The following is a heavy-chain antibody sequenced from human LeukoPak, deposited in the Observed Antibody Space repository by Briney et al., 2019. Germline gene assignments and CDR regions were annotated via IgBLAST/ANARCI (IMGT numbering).Heavy chain of an antibody. CDR1: GFTFSSYG. CDR3: AKGRITMSDAFDI. D-gene: IGHD3-22*01. J-gene: IGHJ3*02. CDR2: ISYDGSNK. V-gene: IGHV3-30*18. Sequence: PGESLRLSCAASGFTFSSYGMHWVRQAPGKGLEWVAVISYDGSNKYYADSVKGRFTISRDNSKNTLYLQMISLRAEDTAVYYCAKGRITMSDAFDIWGQGTMVTVSS.